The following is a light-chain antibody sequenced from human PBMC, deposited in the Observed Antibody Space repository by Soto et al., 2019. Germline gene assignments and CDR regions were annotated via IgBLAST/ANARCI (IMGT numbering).Light chain of an antibody. Sequence: QSALTQPRSVSGSPGQSVTISCTGTSSDVDGFNYVSWYQQHPGKDPKLMIYDVSERPSGVPDRFSGSKSGNTASLTISGLQADDEADYYCCSYAGTYTYVFGTGTKLTVL. V-gene: IGLV2-11*01. CDR2: DVS. J-gene: IGLJ1*01. CDR1: SSDVDGFNY. CDR3: CSYAGTYTYV.